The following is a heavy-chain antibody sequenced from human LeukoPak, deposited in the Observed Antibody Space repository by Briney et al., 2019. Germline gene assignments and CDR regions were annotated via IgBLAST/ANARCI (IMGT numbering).Heavy chain of an antibody. CDR1: GFTFSSYG. D-gene: IGHD6-19*01. CDR3: AKFFSSGWFLYAFHI. CDR2: ISYDGSNK. V-gene: IGHV3-30*18. Sequence: GGSLRLSCAASGFTFSSYGMHWVRQAPGKGLEWVAVISYDGSNKYYADSVKGRFTISRDNSKNALYLQMNSLRAEDTAVYYCAKFFSSGWFLYAFHIWGQGTMVTVSS. J-gene: IGHJ3*02.